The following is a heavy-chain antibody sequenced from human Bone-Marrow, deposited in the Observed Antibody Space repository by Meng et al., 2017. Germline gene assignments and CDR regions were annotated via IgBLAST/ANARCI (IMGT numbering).Heavy chain of an antibody. Sequence: VHLQESGSRRGNPSQTLSLTCTFSGGSISSGGYYWSWIRQHPGKGLEWIGYIYYSGSTYYNPSLKSRVTISVATSMNQFSLKMTSVTAADTAVYYCARDRSGYSLFDYWGQGTLVTVSS. CDR2: IYYSGST. V-gene: IGHV4-31*03. CDR1: GGSISSGGYY. CDR3: ARDRSGYSLFDY. D-gene: IGHD5-18*01. J-gene: IGHJ4*02.